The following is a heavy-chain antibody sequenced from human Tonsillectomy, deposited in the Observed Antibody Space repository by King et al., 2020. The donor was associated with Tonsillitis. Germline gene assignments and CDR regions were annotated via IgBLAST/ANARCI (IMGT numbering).Heavy chain of an antibody. CDR1: GFTFSGHW. J-gene: IGHJ3*02. CDR2: IRQDGGKT. D-gene: IGHD7-27*01. CDR3: ATDPPWADDVFDI. V-gene: IGHV3-7*01. Sequence: VQLVESGGGLVQPGGSLRLSCAASGFTFSGHWMTWVRQAAGKGLEWVANIRQDGGKTYYVDSVKGRFTISRDNAKNSLYLQMNSLTADDTAVYYCATDPPWADDVFDIWGRGTMVTVSS.